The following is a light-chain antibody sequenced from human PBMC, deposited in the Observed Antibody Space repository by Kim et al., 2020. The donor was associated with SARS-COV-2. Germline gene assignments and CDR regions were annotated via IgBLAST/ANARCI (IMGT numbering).Light chain of an antibody. V-gene: IGLV1-51*01. Sequence: GQKVPISCSGSSSNIGNNYVSWYQQLPGTAPTLLIYDNNKRPSVIPDRFSGSKSGTSATLGITGLQTGDEADYYCGTWDSSLSAVVFGGGTQLTVL. CDR1: SSNIGNNY. CDR2: DNN. CDR3: GTWDSSLSAVV. J-gene: IGLJ2*01.